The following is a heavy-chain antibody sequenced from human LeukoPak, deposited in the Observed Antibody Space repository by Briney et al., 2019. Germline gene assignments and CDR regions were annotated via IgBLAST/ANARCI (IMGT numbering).Heavy chain of an antibody. V-gene: IGHV4-34*01. CDR1: GGSISSYY. CDR3: ATRDV. J-gene: IGHJ6*04. Sequence: PSETLSLTCTVSGGSISSYYWSWIRQPPGKGLEWIGEINHSGSTNYNPSLKSRVTISVGTSKNHFSLKLSSVTAADTAVYYCATRDVWGEGTTVTVSS. CDR2: INHSGST.